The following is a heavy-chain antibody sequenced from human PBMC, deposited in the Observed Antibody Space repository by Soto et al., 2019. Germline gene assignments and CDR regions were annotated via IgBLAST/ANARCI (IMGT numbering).Heavy chain of an antibody. D-gene: IGHD3-22*01. CDR2: IYYSGST. CDR1: GSSISSGGYS. V-gene: IGHV4-30-2*05. J-gene: IGHJ5*02. CDR3: AREKYDSSGRNWFDP. Sequence: SETLSLTCAASGSSISSGGYSWSWIRRPPGKGLEWIGYIYYSGSTYYNPSLKSRVTISVDTSKNQFSLKLSSVTAADTAVYYCAREKYDSSGRNWFDPWGQGTLVTVSS.